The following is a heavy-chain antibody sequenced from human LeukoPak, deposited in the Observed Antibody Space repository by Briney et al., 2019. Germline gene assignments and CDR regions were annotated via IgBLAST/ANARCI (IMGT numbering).Heavy chain of an antibody. Sequence: SETLSLTCTVSGGSISSSGYYRSWIRQHPGKGLEWIGYIYYSGSTYYNPSLKSRVTISVDTSKNQFSLKLSSVTATDTAVYYCASAYSDKHFDYWGQGTLVTVSS. CDR2: IYYSGST. CDR3: ASAYSDKHFDY. J-gene: IGHJ4*02. V-gene: IGHV4-31*03. CDR1: GGSISSSGYY. D-gene: IGHD2-15*01.